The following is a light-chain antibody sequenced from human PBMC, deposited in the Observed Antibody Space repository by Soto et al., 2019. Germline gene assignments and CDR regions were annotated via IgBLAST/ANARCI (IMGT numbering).Light chain of an antibody. CDR3: QSYDSSLSTLVV. J-gene: IGLJ2*01. CDR1: SSNTGADYD. Sequence: QSVLTHPPSVSWAPGHRVTISCTGSSSNTGADYDVHWYQHLPGSAPKLLIYDNNIRPSGVPDRFSGSKSGTSASLAITGLQAEDEGDYYCQSYDSSLSTLVVFGGGTKVTVL. CDR2: DNN. V-gene: IGLV1-40*01.